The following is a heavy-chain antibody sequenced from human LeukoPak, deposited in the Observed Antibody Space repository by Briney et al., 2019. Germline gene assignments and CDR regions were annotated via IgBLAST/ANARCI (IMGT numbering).Heavy chain of an antibody. V-gene: IGHV1-46*01. CDR3: AREGGNNGFDY. J-gene: IGHJ4*02. CDR2: INPSSGSA. CDR1: GYTFTRYY. Sequence: GASVKVSCKASGYTFTRYYMHWVRQAPGQGLEWMGIINPSSGSASYTQKFQGRVTLTRDTSTSTVYMELSSLRSEDTAVHYCAREGGNNGFDYWGRGTLVTVSS. D-gene: IGHD1-14*01.